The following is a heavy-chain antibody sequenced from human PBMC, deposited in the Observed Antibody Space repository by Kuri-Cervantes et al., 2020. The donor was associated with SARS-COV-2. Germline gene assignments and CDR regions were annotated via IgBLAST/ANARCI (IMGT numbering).Heavy chain of an antibody. CDR2: INPSGGST. CDR1: GYTFTSYY. CDR3: ARVPAIVVVPAAIVDWYFDL. V-gene: IGHV1-46*01. J-gene: IGHJ2*01. D-gene: IGHD2-2*01. Sequence: ASVKVSCKASGYTFTSYYMHWVRQAPGQGLEWMGIINPSGGSTSYAQKFQGRVTMTRDTSISTAYMELSRLRSDDTAVYYCARVPAIVVVPAAIVDWYFDLWGRGTLVTVSS.